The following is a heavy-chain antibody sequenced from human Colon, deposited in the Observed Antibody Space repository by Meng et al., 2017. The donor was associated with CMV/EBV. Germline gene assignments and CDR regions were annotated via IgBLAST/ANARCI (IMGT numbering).Heavy chain of an antibody. Sequence: ASVKVSCKASGYTFTGYYMHWVRQAPGQGLEWMGWINPNSGGTNYAQKFQGRVTMTRDTSIATAYMEVNRLTSDDTAVYFCARGRMWVVPADFHGIDSWGPGTKVTVSS. CDR1: GYTFTGYY. CDR3: ARGRMWVVPADFHGIDS. V-gene: IGHV1-2*02. J-gene: IGHJ6*02. CDR2: INPNSGGT. D-gene: IGHD1-14*01.